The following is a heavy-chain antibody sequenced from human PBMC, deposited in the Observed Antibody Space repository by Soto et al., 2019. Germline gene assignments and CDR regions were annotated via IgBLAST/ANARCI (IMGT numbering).Heavy chain of an antibody. Sequence: PGGSLRLSCAASGFTFSSYAMSWVRQAPGKGLEWVSAISGSGGSTYYADSVKGRFTISRDNSKNTLYLQMNSLRAEDTAVYYCARGEQLDYGMDGWGQETTVTVSS. D-gene: IGHD6-6*01. CDR1: GFTFSSYA. CDR3: ARGEQLDYGMDG. V-gene: IGHV3-23*01. CDR2: ISGSGGST. J-gene: IGHJ6*02.